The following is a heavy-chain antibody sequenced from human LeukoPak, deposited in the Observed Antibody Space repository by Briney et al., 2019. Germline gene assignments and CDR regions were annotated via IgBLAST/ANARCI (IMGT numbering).Heavy chain of an antibody. CDR1: GFIFSNYE. Sequence: GGSLRLSCAASGFIFSNYEMNWVRQAPGKGLEWVSYISSGGSAIFYADSVRGRFTISRDNAKNSLYLDMNSLRVGDTAVYYCARDLNVGGIYFDFWGQGTLVTVSS. D-gene: IGHD3-16*01. CDR2: ISSGGSAI. J-gene: IGHJ4*02. V-gene: IGHV3-48*03. CDR3: ARDLNVGGIYFDF.